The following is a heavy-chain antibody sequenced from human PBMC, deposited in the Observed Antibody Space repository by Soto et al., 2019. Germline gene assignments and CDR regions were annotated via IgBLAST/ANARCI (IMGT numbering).Heavy chain of an antibody. CDR3: AKEASNDYGDFYYYMDV. D-gene: IGHD4-17*01. Sequence: GGSLRLSCAASGFTFSSYGMHWVRQAPGKGLEWVAVISYDGSNKYYADSVKGRFTISRDNSKNTLYLQMNSLRAEDTAVYYCAKEASNDYGDFYYYMDVWGKGTTVTVSS. CDR2: ISYDGSNK. V-gene: IGHV3-30*18. CDR1: GFTFSSYG. J-gene: IGHJ6*03.